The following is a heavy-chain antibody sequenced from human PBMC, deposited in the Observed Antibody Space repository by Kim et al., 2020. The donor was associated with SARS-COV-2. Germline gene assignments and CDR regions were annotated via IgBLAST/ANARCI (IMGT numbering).Heavy chain of an antibody. CDR2: INWNSGGI. J-gene: IGHJ4*02. CDR3: AKDRGSGSSTKRGFDY. CDR1: GHNFDDYA. D-gene: IGHD3-10*01. V-gene: IGHV3-9*01. Sequence: GGSLRLSCVASGHNFDDYAMHWVRQAPGKGLEWVAGINWNSGGIDYEDSVKGRVTISRDNAKNSLFLQMNNLRPEDTALYYCAKDRGSGSSTKRGFDYWGQAALVTVSS.